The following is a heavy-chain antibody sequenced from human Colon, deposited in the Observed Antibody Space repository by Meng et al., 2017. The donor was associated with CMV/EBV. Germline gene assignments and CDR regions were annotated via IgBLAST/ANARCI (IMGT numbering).Heavy chain of an antibody. Sequence: GGSLRLSCVASGFPISSFGMHWVRQAPGRGLEWMAYIRHDGNTQYYADFLKGRFTVSRDNSKNTLYLQMDSLRVDDTAAYYCAKEGVEIEPFFDYWGQGTLVTVSS. V-gene: IGHV3-30*02. J-gene: IGHJ4*02. CDR3: AKEGVEIEPFFDY. CDR1: GFPISSFG. D-gene: IGHD1-1*01. CDR2: IRHDGNTQ.